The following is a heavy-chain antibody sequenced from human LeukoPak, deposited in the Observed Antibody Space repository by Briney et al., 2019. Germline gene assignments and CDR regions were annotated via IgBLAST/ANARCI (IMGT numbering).Heavy chain of an antibody. CDR3: AKDLVGANSPLYFDY. Sequence: GGSLRLSCAPSGFTFSSYGMHWVRQAPGKGLEWVAFIRYDGSNKYYADSVKGRFTISRDNSKNTLYLQMNSLRAEDTAVYYCAKDLVGANSPLYFDYWGQGTLVTVSS. CDR1: GFTFSSYG. D-gene: IGHD1-26*01. CDR2: IRYDGSNK. V-gene: IGHV3-30*02. J-gene: IGHJ4*02.